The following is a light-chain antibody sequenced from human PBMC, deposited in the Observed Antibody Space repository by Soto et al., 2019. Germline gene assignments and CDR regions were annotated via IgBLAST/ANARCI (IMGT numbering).Light chain of an antibody. J-gene: IGKJ1*01. Sequence: EIVRTQYAATMSVSPGEGDTVSCRASPRVSSNLAWYQPPPGQANLILIYVASSRATGIQHRFSASGSRTHFTIPISTLEPEDFSLYYCQPYGSSPGTVGQGTK. CDR2: VAS. CDR3: QPYGSSPGT. V-gene: IGKV3-20*01. CDR1: PRVSSN.